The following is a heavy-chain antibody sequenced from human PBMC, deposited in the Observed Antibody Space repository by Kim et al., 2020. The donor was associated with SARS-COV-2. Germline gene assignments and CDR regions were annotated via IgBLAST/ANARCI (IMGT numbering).Heavy chain of an antibody. Sequence: GGSLRLSCAASGFTFDDYAMHWVRQAPGKGLEWVSLISGDGGSTYYADSVKGRFTISRDNSKNSLYLQMNSLRTEDTALYYCAKDIGDGYNFFSPAPFGMDVWGQGTTVTVSS. CDR3: AKDIGDGYNFFSPAPFGMDV. J-gene: IGHJ6*02. V-gene: IGHV3-43*02. D-gene: IGHD5-12*01. CDR1: GFTFDDYA. CDR2: ISGDGGST.